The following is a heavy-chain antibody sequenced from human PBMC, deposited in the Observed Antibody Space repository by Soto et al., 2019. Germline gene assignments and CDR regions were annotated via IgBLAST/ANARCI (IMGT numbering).Heavy chain of an antibody. J-gene: IGHJ4*02. Sequence: GGSLRLSCAASGFTFSSYGMHWVRQAPGKGLEWVAVISYDGSNKYYADSVKGRFTISRDNSKNTLYLQMNSLRAEDTAVYYCANLPLDDYGDYKFAYWGQGTLVTVSS. D-gene: IGHD4-17*01. CDR1: GFTFSSYG. CDR2: ISYDGSNK. V-gene: IGHV3-30*18. CDR3: ANLPLDDYGDYKFAY.